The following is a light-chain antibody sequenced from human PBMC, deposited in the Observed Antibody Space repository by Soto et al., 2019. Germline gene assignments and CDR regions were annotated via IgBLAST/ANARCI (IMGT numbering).Light chain of an antibody. CDR2: KAS. Sequence: DIQMTQSPSTLSASVGDRVTITCRASQKNDSGLAWYQQKPGKAPKLLIYKASTLESGVPLRFSGSGSGTEFTLTITSLQPDDFATYYCQQYHFFWTFGQGTRVEIK. J-gene: IGKJ1*01. CDR1: QKNDSG. V-gene: IGKV1-5*03. CDR3: QQYHFFWT.